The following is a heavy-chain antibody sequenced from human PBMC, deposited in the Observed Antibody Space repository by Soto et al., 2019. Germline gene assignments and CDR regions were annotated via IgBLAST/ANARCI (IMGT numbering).Heavy chain of an antibody. V-gene: IGHV1-46*01. Sequence: ASVKVSCKASGYTFTSYYMHWLRQAPGQGLEWMGIINPSGGSTSYAQKFQGRVTMTRDTSTSTVYMELSSLRSEDTAVYYCARGRTGNYEGYYYYGMDVWGQGTTVTVSS. CDR3: ARGRTGNYEGYYYYGMDV. CDR1: GYTFTSYY. CDR2: INPSGGST. D-gene: IGHD4-4*01. J-gene: IGHJ6*02.